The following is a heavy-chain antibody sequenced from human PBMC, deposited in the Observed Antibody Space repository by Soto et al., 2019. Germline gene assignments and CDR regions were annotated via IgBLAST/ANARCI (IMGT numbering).Heavy chain of an antibody. D-gene: IGHD2-15*01. Sequence: EVQVLESGGGLVQPGGSLRLSCAASGFTFSSYDMSWVRQAPGKGLEWVSGVSASGSITSYADSAKGRFTISRDNAKNTMCLQMNSLRAEDTAVYFCAKGDCSGGRCYRGFDYWGQGTLVTVSS. CDR3: AKGDCSGGRCYRGFDY. CDR1: GFTFSSYD. V-gene: IGHV3-23*01. J-gene: IGHJ4*02. CDR2: VSASGSIT.